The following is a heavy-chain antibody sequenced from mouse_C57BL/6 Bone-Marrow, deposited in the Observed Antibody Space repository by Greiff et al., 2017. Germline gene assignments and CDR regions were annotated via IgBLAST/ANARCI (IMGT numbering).Heavy chain of an antibody. CDR1: GYTFTSYW. J-gene: IGHJ2*01. CDR3: ARHRLLQTFDY. D-gene: IGHD1-2*01. Sequence: QVQLQQPGAELVMPGASVKLSCKASGYTFTSYWMHWVKQRPGQGLEWIGEIDPSDSYTNYNQKFKGKSTLTVDKSSSTAYMQLSSLTSEDSAVYYCARHRLLQTFDYWGQGTTLTVSS. CDR2: IDPSDSYT. V-gene: IGHV1-69*01.